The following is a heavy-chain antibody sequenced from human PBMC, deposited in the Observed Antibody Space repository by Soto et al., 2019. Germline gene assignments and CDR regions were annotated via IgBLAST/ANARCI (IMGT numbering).Heavy chain of an antibody. D-gene: IGHD2-2*01. CDR3: AKSPRLYCISTSCPGNYYYGMEV. Sequence: PGGSLRLSCAASGFTFSSYGMHWVRQAPGKGLEWVAGISYDGSNKYYADSVKGRFTISRDNSKNTLYLQMNSLRAEDTAVYYCAKSPRLYCISTSCPGNYYYGMEVWGQGTTVTVSS. V-gene: IGHV3-30*18. CDR1: GFTFSSYG. J-gene: IGHJ6*02. CDR2: ISYDGSNK.